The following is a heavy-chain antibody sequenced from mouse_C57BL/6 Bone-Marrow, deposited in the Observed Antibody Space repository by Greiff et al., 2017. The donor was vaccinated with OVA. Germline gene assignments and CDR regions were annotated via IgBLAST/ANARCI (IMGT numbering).Heavy chain of an antibody. J-gene: IGHJ2*01. CDR2: INPYNGGT. CDR3: ARSLYGNPDY. D-gene: IGHD2-1*01. V-gene: IGHV1-19*01. Sequence: VQLQQSGPVLVKPGASVKMSCKASGYTFTDYYMNWVKQSHGKSLEWIGVINPYNGGTSYNQKFKGKATLTVDKSSSTAYMELNSLTSEDSAVYYCARSLYGNPDYWGQGTTLTVSS. CDR1: GYTFTDYY.